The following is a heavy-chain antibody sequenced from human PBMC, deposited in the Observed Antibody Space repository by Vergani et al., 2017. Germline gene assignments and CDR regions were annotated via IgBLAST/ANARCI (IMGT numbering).Heavy chain of an antibody. CDR1: GYTFSNHY. J-gene: IGHJ4*02. CDR3: ARGDYGILTGYRY. D-gene: IGHD3-9*01. V-gene: IGHV1-46*03. CDR2: INPSGGHT. Sequence: QVQVVQSGAEVKKSGASVKVSCKTSGYTFSNHYMHWVRQAPGQGLEWMGIINPSGGHTNYAQKFQGRVTMTRDTSTSTVYMELSSLRSEDTAIYYCARGDYGILTGYRYWGQGTLVTASA.